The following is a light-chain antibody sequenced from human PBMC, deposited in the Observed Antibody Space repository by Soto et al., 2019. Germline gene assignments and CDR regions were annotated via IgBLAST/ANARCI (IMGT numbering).Light chain of an antibody. CDR3: QQYGSSTP. V-gene: IGKV3-20*01. Sequence: EIVLTQSPGTLSLSPGERATLSCRASQSVSNNYLAWYQPKPGQAPSRLISGASSRATAIPDRFSGSGSGTDFTLTISRLEPEDFAVYYCQQYGSSTPFGEGTRLEIK. CDR1: QSVSNNY. CDR2: GAS. J-gene: IGKJ5*01.